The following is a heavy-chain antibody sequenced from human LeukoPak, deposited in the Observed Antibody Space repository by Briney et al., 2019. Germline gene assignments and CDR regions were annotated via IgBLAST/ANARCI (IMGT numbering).Heavy chain of an antibody. CDR3: AREDYSSGFIEYFDL. CDR2: IYTSGST. V-gene: IGHV4-4*07. Sequence: SETLSLTCAVYGGSFSGYYWSWIRQPAGKGLEWIGRIYTSGSTNYNPSLKSRVTMSVDTSKNQFSLKLSSVTAADTAVYYCAREDYSSGFIEYFDLWGRGTLVTVSS. CDR1: GGSFSGYY. J-gene: IGHJ2*01. D-gene: IGHD3-22*01.